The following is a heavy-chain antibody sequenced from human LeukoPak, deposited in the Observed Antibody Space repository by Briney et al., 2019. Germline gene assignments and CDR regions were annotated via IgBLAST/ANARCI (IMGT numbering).Heavy chain of an antibody. Sequence: GGSLRLSCAASGFTFSSYSMNWVRQAPGKGLEWVSSISSSSSYIYYADSVKGRFTISRDNAKNSLYLQMNSLRAEDTAVYYCAPSGDILTGYTFDYWGQGTLVTVSS. CDR3: APSGDILTGYTFDY. CDR2: ISSSSSYI. J-gene: IGHJ4*02. V-gene: IGHV3-21*01. D-gene: IGHD3-9*01. CDR1: GFTFSSYS.